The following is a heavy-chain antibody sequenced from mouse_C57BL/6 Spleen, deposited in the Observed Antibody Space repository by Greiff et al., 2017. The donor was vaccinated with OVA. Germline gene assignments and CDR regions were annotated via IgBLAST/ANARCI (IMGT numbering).Heavy chain of an antibody. Sequence: QVQLQQSGPELVKPGASVKISCKASGYAFSSSWMHWVKQRPGKGLEWIGRIYPGDGDTNYNGKFKGKAPLTADKSSSPAYMQSSSRTSEEAAVYCGARADGWGLVYAMDDWGQGTSVTVAT. CDR1: GYAFSSSW. V-gene: IGHV1-82*01. J-gene: IGHJ4*01. D-gene: IGHD2-3*01. CDR2: IYPGDGDT. CDR3: ARADGWGLVYAMDD.